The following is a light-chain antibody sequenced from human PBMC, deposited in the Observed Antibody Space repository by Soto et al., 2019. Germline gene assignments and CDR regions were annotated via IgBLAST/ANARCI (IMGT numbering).Light chain of an antibody. V-gene: IGLV2-14*01. CDR1: SSDVGAYNY. Sequence: QSALTQPASVSGSPGQSITISCTGTSSDVGAYNYVSWYQQHPGKAPKLMIYDVTKWPSGVSSRFSGSKSGNTASLTISGLQAEDEADYYCRSYTSSSTVVFGGGTQLTVL. CDR2: DVT. J-gene: IGLJ2*01. CDR3: RSYTSSSTVV.